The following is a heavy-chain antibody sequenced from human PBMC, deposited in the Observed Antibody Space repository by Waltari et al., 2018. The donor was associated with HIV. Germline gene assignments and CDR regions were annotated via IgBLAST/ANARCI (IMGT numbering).Heavy chain of an antibody. CDR2: IFYRETT. J-gene: IGHJ4*02. CDR1: GLSISSHNYY. Sequence: QLQLHESGPGLVKPSETLSLTCIVSGLSISSHNYYWGWIRQPPGKGLECFGNIFYRETTNYNPSLESRVTISIDTSKRQFSLNLDSVTAADTAIYYCARHKNRGSYFPVDFWGQGTLVAVSS. V-gene: IGHV4-39*01. D-gene: IGHD1-26*01. CDR3: ARHKNRGSYFPVDF.